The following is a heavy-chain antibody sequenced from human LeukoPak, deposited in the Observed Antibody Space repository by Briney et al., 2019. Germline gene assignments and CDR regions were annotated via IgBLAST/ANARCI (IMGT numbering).Heavy chain of an antibody. CDR1: GFSLSTSGVG. Sequence: SGPTLVKPTQTLTLTCTFSGFSLSTSGVGVGWIRQPPGKALEWLALIYWDDDKHYSPSLKSRLTITKDTSKNQMVLTMTNMDPVDTATYYCAYRPKPPYYDFWSGYYTNWGQGTLVSVFS. CDR3: AYRPKPPYYDFWSGYYTN. CDR2: IYWDDDK. J-gene: IGHJ4*02. D-gene: IGHD3-3*01. V-gene: IGHV2-5*02.